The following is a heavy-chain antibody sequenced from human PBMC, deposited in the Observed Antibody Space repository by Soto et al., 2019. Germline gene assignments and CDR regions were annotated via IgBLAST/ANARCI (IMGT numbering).Heavy chain of an antibody. CDR3: ARGDREDIAVVVGVRPGEYGVDV. Sequence: QVQLVESGGGVVQPGRSLRLSCAASGFTFRNYAMHWVRQAPGKGLECVAVISYDGSNKFYRDYVKGRFTISRDNSKNTMYMQIKSLRYEDTAVYYCARGDREDIAVVVGVRPGEYGVDVWGQGTTVTVSS. D-gene: IGHD2-15*01. J-gene: IGHJ6*02. CDR2: ISYDGSNK. V-gene: IGHV3-30-3*01. CDR1: GFTFRNYA.